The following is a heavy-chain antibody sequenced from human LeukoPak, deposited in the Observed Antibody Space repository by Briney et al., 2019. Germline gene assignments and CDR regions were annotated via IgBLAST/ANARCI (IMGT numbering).Heavy chain of an antibody. V-gene: IGHV4-39*01. CDR3: ARHRAYCSGSKCYSVWFDP. J-gene: IGHJ5*02. CDR1: GGSISSTSYY. Sequence: SETLSHTCTVSGGSISSTSYYWGWIRQPPGKGLEWIGSMYYSGSTDHNPSLKSRVTISVDTSKNQFSLNLRSVTAADTAVYYCARHRAYCSGSKCYSVWFDPWGQGTLVTVSS. CDR2: MYYSGST. D-gene: IGHD2-15*01.